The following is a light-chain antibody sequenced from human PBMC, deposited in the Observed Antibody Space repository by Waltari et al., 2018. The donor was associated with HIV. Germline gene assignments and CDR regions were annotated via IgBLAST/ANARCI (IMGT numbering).Light chain of an antibody. CDR2: WAS. CDR3: QQYYSFPLT. CDR1: QTVVHRSNKKNH. Sequence: EIVMTQSPDSLAVSLGDTATITCWSSQTVVHRSNKKNHLAWYQRRPGQGPRFVLYWASTRESGVPDRFSGSGSGTNFTLTISRLQPEDVAVYYCQQYYSFPLTFGGGTTVEIK. V-gene: IGKV4-1*01. J-gene: IGKJ4*01.